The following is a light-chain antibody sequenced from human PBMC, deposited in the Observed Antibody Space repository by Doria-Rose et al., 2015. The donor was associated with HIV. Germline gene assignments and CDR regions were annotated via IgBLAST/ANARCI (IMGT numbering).Light chain of an antibody. Sequence: DIRVTQSPSSLSASLRDRVTITCRASQSISTYLNWYQQKPGKAPKLLIYAASSLQSGVPSRFSGSGSGTDFTFTIGSLQPEDFATYYCQQSYSAPFTFGPGTKVDVK. CDR3: QQSYSAPFT. CDR2: AAS. J-gene: IGKJ3*01. CDR1: QSISTY. V-gene: IGKV1-39*01.